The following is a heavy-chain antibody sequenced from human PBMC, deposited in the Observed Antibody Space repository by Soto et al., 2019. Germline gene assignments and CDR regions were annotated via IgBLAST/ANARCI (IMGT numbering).Heavy chain of an antibody. CDR3: ARHIYIVRGVIIDY. V-gene: IGHV1-18*04. Sequence: QVQLVQSGAEVKKPGASVKVSCKASGYTFTSYGMSWVRQAPGQGLEWMGWIDPYNSNTKYEQKFQARITMTTDTSTSTAYMELRSLRSDDTALYYCARHIYIVRGVIIDYWGQGTLVTVSS. CDR2: IDPYNSNT. CDR1: GYTFTSYG. J-gene: IGHJ4*02. D-gene: IGHD3-10*01.